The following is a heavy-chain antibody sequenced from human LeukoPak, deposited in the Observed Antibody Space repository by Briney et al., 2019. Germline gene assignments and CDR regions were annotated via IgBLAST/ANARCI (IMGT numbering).Heavy chain of an antibody. Sequence: ASVKVSCKASGYSFTGYHIHWVRQAPGQGLEWMGIINPSGGSTSYAQKFQGRVTMTRDTSTSTVYMELSSLRSEDTAVYYCARDAHDYGDYWGQGTLVTVSS. V-gene: IGHV1-46*01. CDR3: ARDAHDYGDY. CDR1: GYSFTGYH. J-gene: IGHJ4*02. CDR2: INPSGGST.